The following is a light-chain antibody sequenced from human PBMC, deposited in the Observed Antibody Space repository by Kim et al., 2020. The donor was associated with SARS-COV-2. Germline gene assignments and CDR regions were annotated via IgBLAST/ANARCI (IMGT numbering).Light chain of an antibody. Sequence: DIQMTQSPSSLSASVGERVTITCRASQDISGNVAWYQQKPGKVPKLLIYGASALHSGVPSRFSGSGSGTDFTLTISTLQPAAAATYYCQQYNSATWTFGQGTKVDIK. CDR2: GAS. CDR3: QQYNSATWT. J-gene: IGKJ1*01. V-gene: IGKV1-27*01. CDR1: QDISGN.